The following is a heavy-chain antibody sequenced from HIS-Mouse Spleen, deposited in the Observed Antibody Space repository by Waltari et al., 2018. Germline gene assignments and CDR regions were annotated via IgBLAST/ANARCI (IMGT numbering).Heavy chain of an antibody. D-gene: IGHD4-17*01. V-gene: IGHV1-2*02. Sequence: QVQLVQSGAEVKKPGASVKVSCKASGYTFTGYYMHWVRQAPGQGLEWMGWINPNSGGTNDAQKFQGRVTMTRDTSISTAYMELSRLRSDDTAVYYCARARGMAVTSPIDYWGQGTLVTVSS. J-gene: IGHJ4*02. CDR2: INPNSGGT. CDR1: GYTFTGYY. CDR3: ARARGMAVTSPIDY.